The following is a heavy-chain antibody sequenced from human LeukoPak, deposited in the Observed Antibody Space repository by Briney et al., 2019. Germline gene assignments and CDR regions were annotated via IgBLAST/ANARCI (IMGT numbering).Heavy chain of an antibody. Sequence: HPGGSLRLSCAASGFTFSSYAMSWVRQAPGKGLEWVSAISGSGGSTYYADSVKGRFTISRDNSKNTLYLQMNSLRAEDTAVYYCAKDFITIFGVVPPYYMDAWGKGTTATVSS. CDR2: ISGSGGST. D-gene: IGHD3-3*01. J-gene: IGHJ6*03. V-gene: IGHV3-23*01. CDR1: GFTFSSYA. CDR3: AKDFITIFGVVPPYYMDA.